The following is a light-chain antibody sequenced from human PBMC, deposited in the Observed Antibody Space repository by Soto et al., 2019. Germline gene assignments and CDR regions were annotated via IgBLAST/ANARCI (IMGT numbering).Light chain of an antibody. J-gene: IGKJ1*01. Sequence: DIPMTQSPSSLSASVGDRVTITCRASQDIRNELGWYQQKPGKAPKRLIYAASSLQSGVPSRFSGSGSGTEFTLALSSLQPEYYATYYCLQHNDYPPTFGQGTKVEI. CDR1: QDIRNE. V-gene: IGKV1-17*01. CDR3: LQHNDYPPT. CDR2: AAS.